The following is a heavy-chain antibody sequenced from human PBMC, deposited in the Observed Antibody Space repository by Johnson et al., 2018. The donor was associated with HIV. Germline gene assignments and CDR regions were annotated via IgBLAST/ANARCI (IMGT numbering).Heavy chain of an antibody. D-gene: IGHD5-24*01. CDR2: ISHDASHI. J-gene: IGHJ3*02. V-gene: IGHV3-30*04. CDR3: ANGEMATIKAFYAFDI. Sequence: QVQLVESGGGVVQPGRSLRLSCTGFGFTFNRYAIHWVRQAPNKGLEWVSVISHDASHIFYADSVTGRFTISKDDSKNTLYLQMNSLRAEDTAVYYCANGEMATIKAFYAFDIWGQGTMVTVSS. CDR1: GFTFNRYA.